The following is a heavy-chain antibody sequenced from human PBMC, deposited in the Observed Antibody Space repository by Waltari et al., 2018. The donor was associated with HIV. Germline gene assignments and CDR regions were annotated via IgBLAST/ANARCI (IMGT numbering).Heavy chain of an antibody. V-gene: IGHV3-15*02. CDR3: TTFEMGTTRNF. CDR1: VITFKNAW. D-gene: IGHD1-26*01. CDR2: IRSKTDGGAT. J-gene: IGHJ4*02. Sequence: VQLVESGGALVTPGGSLKISCAVSVITFKNAWMSWVRQAPGKGLQWLGHIRSKTDGGATDYAAPLSGRFAISTDDFNNTMFLEMKTLKVDDTAVYYCTTFEMGTTRNFWGQGTLVTVSS.